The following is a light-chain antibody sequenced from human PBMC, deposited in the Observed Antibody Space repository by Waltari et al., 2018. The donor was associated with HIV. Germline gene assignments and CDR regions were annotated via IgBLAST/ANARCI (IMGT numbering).Light chain of an antibody. CDR2: NNN. CDR1: NSNIGDNV. CDR3: AAWDDSLNAYI. J-gene: IGLJ1*01. V-gene: IGLV1-44*01. Sequence: QSVLTQPPSASGTPGQRVTVSCSGSNSNIGDNVVNWYQQLPGTAPKLLIYNNNRRPSGVPDRFSASRSGTSASLAISGLQSEDEANYYCAAWDDSLNAYIFGTGTMVSVL.